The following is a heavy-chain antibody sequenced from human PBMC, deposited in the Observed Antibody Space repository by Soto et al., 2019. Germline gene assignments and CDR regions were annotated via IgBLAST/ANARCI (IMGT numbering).Heavy chain of an antibody. Sequence: PSETLSLTCTVSGGSISSYYWSWIRQPPGKGLEWIGYIYYSGSTNYNPSLKSRVTISVDTSKNQFSLKLSSVTAADTAVYYCARVEEGSSTYGGGLDPWGQGTLVTVYS. CDR1: GGSISSYY. CDR2: IYYSGST. J-gene: IGHJ5*02. CDR3: ARVEEGSSTYGGGLDP. V-gene: IGHV4-59*01. D-gene: IGHD2-2*01.